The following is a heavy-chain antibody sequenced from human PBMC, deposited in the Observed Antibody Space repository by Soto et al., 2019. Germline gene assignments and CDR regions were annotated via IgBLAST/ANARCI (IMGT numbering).Heavy chain of an antibody. D-gene: IGHD1-26*01. CDR1: GFTVSSNY. Sequence: EVQLVETGGGLIQPGGSLRLSCAASGFTVSSNYMSWVRQAPGKGLEWVGRIKSKTDGGTTDYAAPVKGRFTISRDDSKNTLYLQMNSLKTEDTAVYYCLNGGSYFFDYWGQGTLVTVSS. J-gene: IGHJ4*02. V-gene: IGHV3-15*01. CDR2: IKSKTDGGTT. CDR3: LNGGSYFFDY.